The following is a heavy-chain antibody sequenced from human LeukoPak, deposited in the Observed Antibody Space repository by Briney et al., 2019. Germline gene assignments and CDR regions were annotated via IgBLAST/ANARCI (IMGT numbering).Heavy chain of an antibody. CDR1: GFTFSSYA. V-gene: IGHV3-23*01. CDR3: AEAASIAAANNWFDP. J-gene: IGHJ5*02. CDR2: ISGSGGST. D-gene: IGHD6-13*01. Sequence: PGGSLRLSCAASGFTFSSYAMSWVRQAPGKGLEWVSAISGSGGSTYYADSVKGRFTISRDNSKDTLYLQMNSLRAEDTAVYYCAEAASIAAANNWFDPWGQGTLVTVSS.